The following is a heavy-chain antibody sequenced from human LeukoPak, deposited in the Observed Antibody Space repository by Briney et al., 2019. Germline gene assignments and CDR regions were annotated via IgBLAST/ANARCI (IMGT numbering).Heavy chain of an antibody. V-gene: IGHV3-74*01. J-gene: IGHJ5*02. CDR1: GFTFSSYW. Sequence: GGSLRLSCAASGFTFSSYWMHWVRQAPGKGLVWVSHINTDVSSTGYADSVKGRFTISRDNAKNTLYLQMNNLRAEDTAVYYCARSTLAGRPLFDPWGQGTLVTVSS. D-gene: IGHD1-1*01. CDR2: INTDVSST. CDR3: ARSTLAGRPLFDP.